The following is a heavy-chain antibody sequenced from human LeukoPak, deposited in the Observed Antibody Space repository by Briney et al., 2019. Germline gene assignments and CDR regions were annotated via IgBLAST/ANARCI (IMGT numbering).Heavy chain of an antibody. D-gene: IGHD3-22*01. CDR1: GFTFSSYE. Sequence: PGGSLRLSCAASGFTFSSYEMNWVRQAPGKGLEWVSYISGSGSTIYYADSVKGRFTISRDNAKNSLYLQMNSLRAEDTAVYYCAREYYSDSSGSDYWGQGTLVTVSS. J-gene: IGHJ4*02. CDR2: ISGSGSTI. V-gene: IGHV3-48*03. CDR3: AREYYSDSSGSDY.